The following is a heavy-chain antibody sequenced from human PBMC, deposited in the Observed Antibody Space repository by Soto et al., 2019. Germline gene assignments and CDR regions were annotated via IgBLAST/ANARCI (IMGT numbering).Heavy chain of an antibody. V-gene: IGHV3-33*01. CDR3: ARDWYCSSTSCLYYFDY. Sequence: GGSLRLSCAASGFTFSSYGMHWVRQAPGKGLEWVAVIWYDGSNKYYADSVKGRFTISRDNSKNTLYLQMNSLRAEDTAVYYCARDWYCSSTSCLYYFDYWGQGTLVTVSS. J-gene: IGHJ4*02. CDR2: IWYDGSNK. CDR1: GFTFSSYG. D-gene: IGHD2-2*01.